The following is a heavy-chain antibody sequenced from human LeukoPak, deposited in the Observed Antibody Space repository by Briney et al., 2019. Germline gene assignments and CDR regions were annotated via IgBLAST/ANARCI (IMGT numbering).Heavy chain of an antibody. CDR2: IRYDGDENFK. J-gene: IGHJ4*02. Sequence: GSLRLSCAASGFDFGDYGMHWVRQAPGKGLEWLAFIRYDGDENFKYYADSVKGRFTISRDNSKNMLYLQVNSLRDEDTAVYYCVKGLYYYDSSRYYRKDSWGQGTRVTVSS. CDR1: GFDFGDYG. V-gene: IGHV3-30*02. D-gene: IGHD3-22*01. CDR3: VKGLYYYDSSRYYRKDS.